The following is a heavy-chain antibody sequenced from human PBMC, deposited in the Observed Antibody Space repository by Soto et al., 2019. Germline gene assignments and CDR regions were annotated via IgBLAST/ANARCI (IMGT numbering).Heavy chain of an antibody. J-gene: IGHJ4*02. CDR2: INPNSGGT. CDR1: GYTFSGFY. CDR3: ASVAVTGTAGLDF. V-gene: IGHV1-2*02. Sequence: QVLLLQSGAEVKNPGASVKVSCKASGYTFSGFYMHWVLQAPGQGLEWMGWINPNSGGTKSAEKFQGRVTMTRDTSISTAYMELSRLTSDDTAVYYCASVAVTGTAGLDFWGQGHQVTVTS. D-gene: IGHD6-19*01.